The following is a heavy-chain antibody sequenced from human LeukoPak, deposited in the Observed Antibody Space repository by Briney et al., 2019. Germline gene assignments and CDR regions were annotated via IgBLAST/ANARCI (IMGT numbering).Heavy chain of an antibody. D-gene: IGHD5-12*01. CDR3: TVDRGAFDI. V-gene: IGHV3-23*01. CDR2: ISANSDST. CDR1: GFTFSSYS. J-gene: IGHJ3*02. Sequence: GGSLRLSWAPAGFTFSSYSMNWVRQAPGKGLEWVSAISANSDSTYYANSVKGRFTISRDNSKTTLYLQMNSLRAEDTAVYYCTVDRGAFDIWGQGTLATVSS.